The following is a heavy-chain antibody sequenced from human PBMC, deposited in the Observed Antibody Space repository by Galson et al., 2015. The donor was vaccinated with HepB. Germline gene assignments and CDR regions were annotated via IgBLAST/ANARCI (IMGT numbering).Heavy chain of an antibody. CDR1: GGSISSYY. J-gene: IGHJ6*02. CDR3: ARLRGWKAGAHNYLYGMDV. V-gene: IGHV4-59*08. CDR2: GYYSGTT. Sequence: LSLTCIVSGGSISSYYWSWIRRPPGKRLEWIGYGYYSGTTNYNPSLKSRVTISLDTSQNQLSLRLSSVTAADTAVYYCARLRGWKAGAHNYLYGMDVWGQGTTVTVSS. D-gene: IGHD6-13*01.